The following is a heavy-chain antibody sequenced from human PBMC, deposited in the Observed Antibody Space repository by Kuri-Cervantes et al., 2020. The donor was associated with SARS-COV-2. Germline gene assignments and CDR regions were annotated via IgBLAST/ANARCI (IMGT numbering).Heavy chain of an antibody. CDR2: TYYSGST. CDR1: GGSISSYY. D-gene: IGHD1-26*01. CDR3: ARGYGSYFY. V-gene: IGHV4-59*12. Sequence: SETLSLTCTASGGSISSYYWSWIRQPPGKGLEWIGYTYYSGSTNYNPSLKSRVTISVDTSKNQFSLKLSSVTAADTAVYYCARGYGSYFYWGQGTLVTVSS. J-gene: IGHJ4*02.